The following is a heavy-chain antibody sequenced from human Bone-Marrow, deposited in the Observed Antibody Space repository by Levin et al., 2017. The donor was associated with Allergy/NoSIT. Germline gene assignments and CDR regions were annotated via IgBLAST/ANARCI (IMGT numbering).Heavy chain of an antibody. Sequence: GESLKISCAASGFTFSSYGMHWVRQAPGKGLEWVAVISYDGSNNYYADSVKGRFTISRDNSKNTLYLQMNSLRAEDTAVYYCAKDYLDSSNWERDWFDPWGQGTLVTVSS. V-gene: IGHV3-30*18. D-gene: IGHD6-13*01. CDR1: GFTFSSYG. J-gene: IGHJ5*02. CDR3: AKDYLDSSNWERDWFDP. CDR2: ISYDGSNN.